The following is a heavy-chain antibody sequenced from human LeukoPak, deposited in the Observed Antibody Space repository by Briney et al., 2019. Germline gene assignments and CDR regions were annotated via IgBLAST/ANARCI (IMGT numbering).Heavy chain of an antibody. CDR3: ARVGGHSSSWYHWGAPYVDY. Sequence: PSETLSLTCTVSGYSISSGYYWGWIRPPPGKGLEWIGSIYHRGSTNYNPSLKSRVTISVDTSKNQFSLKLSSVTAADTAVYYCARVGGHSSSWYHWGAPYVDYWGQGTLVTVSS. V-gene: IGHV4-38-2*02. D-gene: IGHD6-13*01. CDR2: IYHRGST. CDR1: GYSISSGYY. J-gene: IGHJ4*02.